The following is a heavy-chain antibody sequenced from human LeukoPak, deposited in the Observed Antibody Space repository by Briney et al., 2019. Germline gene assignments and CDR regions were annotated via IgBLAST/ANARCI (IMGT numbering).Heavy chain of an antibody. Sequence: GGCLRLSCAASGFTFSSYSMNWVHQAPGKGLEWVSSISSSSSYIYYADSVKGRFTITRDNAKNSLYLQMNSLRAEDTAVYYCAPQVVVAATPYHWGQGTLVTVSS. J-gene: IGHJ5*02. CDR1: GFTFSSYS. V-gene: IGHV3-21*01. CDR3: APQVVVAATPYH. D-gene: IGHD2-15*01. CDR2: ISSSSSYI.